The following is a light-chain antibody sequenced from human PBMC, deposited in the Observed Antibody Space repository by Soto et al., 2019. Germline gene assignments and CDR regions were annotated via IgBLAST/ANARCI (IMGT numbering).Light chain of an antibody. CDR3: QQYGSSPMT. J-gene: IGKJ5*01. V-gene: IGKV3-20*01. CDR2: GAS. Sequence: ENVLTQSQDTLSLSPGERATLSCRASQTVNNNYLAWYQQKPGQSPRLVIYGASSRATGIPDRFSGSGSGADFSLTIRSLEHEDFAVYYCQQYGSSPMTFGQGTRLDIK. CDR1: QTVNNNY.